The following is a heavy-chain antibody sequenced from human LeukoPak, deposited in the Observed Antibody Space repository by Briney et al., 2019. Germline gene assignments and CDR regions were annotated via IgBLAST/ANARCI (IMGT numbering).Heavy chain of an antibody. V-gene: IGHV3-23*01. D-gene: IGHD3/OR15-3a*01. CDR2: ISRNGDTI. CDR1: GFTFSSYT. CDR3: ARNGPVAFRDFLSVDY. Sequence: GASLRLSCAASGFTFSSYTMGSVRQAAGEGLECVLSISRNGDTIYYAASVKGRCIISRDNYKDTVYLQMNSLRGEDTAVDYCARNGPVAFRDFLSVDYWGQGTLVTVSS. J-gene: IGHJ4*02.